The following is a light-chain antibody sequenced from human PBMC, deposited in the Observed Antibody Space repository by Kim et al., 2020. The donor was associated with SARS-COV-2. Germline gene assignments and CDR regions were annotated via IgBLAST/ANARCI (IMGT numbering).Light chain of an antibody. Sequence: SVSPGQTATITCSGDKLGKKDVCWYQQKPGQSPVLVIYQDIKRPSEIPDRFSGSNSGNTATLAISGTQALDEADYYCQAWDSYTMIFGGGTQLTVL. J-gene: IGLJ2*01. CDR3: QAWDSYTMI. CDR2: QDI. CDR1: KLGKKD. V-gene: IGLV3-1*01.